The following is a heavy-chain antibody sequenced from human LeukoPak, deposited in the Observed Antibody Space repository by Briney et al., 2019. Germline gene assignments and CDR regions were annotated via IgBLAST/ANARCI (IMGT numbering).Heavy chain of an antibody. CDR2: MNKDGSER. CDR1: GFTFINYW. V-gene: IGHV3-7*01. CDR3: ARGQGYESYYYMDV. D-gene: IGHD2-2*01. Sequence: GGSLRLSCAASGFTFINYWMSWVRQAPGKGLEWVANMNKDGSERSYVDSVKGRFTISRDNSNNTVYLQMNNLRPEDTAVFYCARGQGYESYYYMDVWGKGTTVSVSS. J-gene: IGHJ6*03.